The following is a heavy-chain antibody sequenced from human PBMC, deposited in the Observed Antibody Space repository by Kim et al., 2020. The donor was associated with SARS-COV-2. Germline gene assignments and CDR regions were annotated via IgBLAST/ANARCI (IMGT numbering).Heavy chain of an antibody. CDR2: TYYRSKWYN. CDR3: ASVGTMVRGVRNAFDI. V-gene: IGHV6-1*01. Sequence: SQTLSLTCTISGDSVSSNSAAWNWIRQSPSRGLEWLGRTYYRSKWYNDYAVSVKSRITINPDTSKNQFSLQLNSVTPEDTAVYYCASVGTMVRGVRNAFDIWGQGTMVTVSS. J-gene: IGHJ3*02. D-gene: IGHD3-10*01. CDR1: GDSVSSNSAA.